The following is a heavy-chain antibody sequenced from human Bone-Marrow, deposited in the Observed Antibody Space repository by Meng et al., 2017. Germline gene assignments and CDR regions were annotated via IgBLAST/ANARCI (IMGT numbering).Heavy chain of an antibody. CDR3: ARVDIVATLPRAIDY. D-gene: IGHD5-12*01. CDR1: GGSISSSSYY. Sequence: SETLSLTCTVPGGSISSSSYYWGWIRQPPGKGLEWIGSIYYSGSTYYNPSLKSRVTISVDTSKNQFSLKPSSVTAADTAEYYCARVDIVATLPRAIDYWGQGTLVTVSS. J-gene: IGHJ4*02. V-gene: IGHV4-39*07. CDR2: IYYSGST.